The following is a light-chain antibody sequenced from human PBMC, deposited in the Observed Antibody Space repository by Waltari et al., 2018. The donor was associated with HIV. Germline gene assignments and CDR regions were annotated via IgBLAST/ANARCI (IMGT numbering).Light chain of an antibody. CDR3: QQSYNYPLT. Sequence: DIHMTQSPSSLSASVGDRVTLSCRPSQSISTSLHWYQQKRGKAPELLIHTASTLQTGVPSRFSGSGSGTDFTLTISSLQVEDFATYYCQQSYNYPLTFGPGTKVDIK. V-gene: IGKV1-39*01. CDR1: QSISTS. J-gene: IGKJ3*01. CDR2: TAS.